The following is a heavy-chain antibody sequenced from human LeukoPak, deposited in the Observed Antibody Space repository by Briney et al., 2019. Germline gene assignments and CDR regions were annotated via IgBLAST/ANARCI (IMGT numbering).Heavy chain of an antibody. V-gene: IGHV3-48*04. J-gene: IGHJ6*02. Sequence: PGGSLRLSCAASGFTFSSYSMNWVRQAPGKGLEWVSYISSSSSTIYYADSVKGRFTISRDNAKNSLYLQMNSLRAEDTAVYYCAKDLSSAITSALVLDVWGQGTTV. CDR3: AKDLSSAITSALVLDV. CDR2: ISSSSSTI. CDR1: GFTFSSYS. D-gene: IGHD3-22*01.